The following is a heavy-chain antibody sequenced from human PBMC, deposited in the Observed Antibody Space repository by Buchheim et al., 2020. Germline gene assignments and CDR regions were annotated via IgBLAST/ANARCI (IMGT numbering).Heavy chain of an antibody. D-gene: IGHD6-6*01. CDR2: ISYDGSNK. J-gene: IGHJ4*02. Sequence: QVQLVESGGGVVQPGRSLRLSCAASGFTFSSYGMHWVRQAPGKGLEWVAVISYDGSNKYYADSVKGRFTISRDNSKNTLYLQMNSLRAEDTAVYYCAKLYSSSSKADYGGQGTL. V-gene: IGHV3-30*18. CDR3: AKLYSSSSKADY. CDR1: GFTFSSYG.